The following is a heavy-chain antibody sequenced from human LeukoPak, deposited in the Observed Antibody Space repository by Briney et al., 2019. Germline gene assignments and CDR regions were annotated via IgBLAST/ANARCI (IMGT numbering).Heavy chain of an antibody. CDR1: GFMFSSNW. Sequence: GGSLRLSCAASGFMFSSNWMSWVRQAPGKGLEWVSVIYSGGSTYYADSVKGRFTISRDNSKNTLYLQMNSLRAEDTAVYYCARASSYYDILTGYSEEGYFDYWGQGTLVTVSS. D-gene: IGHD3-9*01. CDR2: IYSGGST. V-gene: IGHV3-53*01. J-gene: IGHJ4*02. CDR3: ARASSYYDILTGYSEEGYFDY.